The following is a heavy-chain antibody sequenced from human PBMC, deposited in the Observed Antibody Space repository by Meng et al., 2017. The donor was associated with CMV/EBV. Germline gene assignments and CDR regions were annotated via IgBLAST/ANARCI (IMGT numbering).Heavy chain of an antibody. CDR2: IYYSGST. J-gene: IGHJ3*02. CDR1: GGSISISSYY. CDR3: ASFQTTVTTSNAFDI. V-gene: IGHV4-39*07. Sequence: LQGRGGAPGLVKPSEPLSLTGTGSGGSISISSYYWGWIRQPPGKGLEWIGSIYYSGSTYYNPSLKSRVTISVDTSKNQFSLKLSSVTAADTAVYYCASFQTTVTTSNAFDIWGQGTMVTVSS. D-gene: IGHD4-17*01.